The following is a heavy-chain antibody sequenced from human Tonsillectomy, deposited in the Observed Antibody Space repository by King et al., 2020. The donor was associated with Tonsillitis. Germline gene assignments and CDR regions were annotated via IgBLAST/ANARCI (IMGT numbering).Heavy chain of an antibody. CDR2: ISGSGGST. D-gene: IGHD6-19*01. V-gene: IGHV3-23*04. Sequence: VQQVESGGGLVQPGGSLRLSCAASGFTFSSYAMSWVRQAPGKGLEWVSAISGSGGSTYYADSVKGRFTISRDNSKNTLYLQMNSLRAEDTAVFYCAKDLGSGSSLGYWGQGSLVTVSS. CDR3: AKDLGSGSSLGY. J-gene: IGHJ4*02. CDR1: GFTFSSYA.